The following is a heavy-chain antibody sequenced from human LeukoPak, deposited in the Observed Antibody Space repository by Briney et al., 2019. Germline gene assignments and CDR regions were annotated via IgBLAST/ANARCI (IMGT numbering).Heavy chain of an antibody. CDR1: GFTVSSNY. J-gene: IGHJ6*03. V-gene: IGHV3-66*01. Sequence: PGGSLRLSCAASGFTVSSNYMSWVRQAPGKGLEWASVIYSGGSTYYADSVKGRFTISRDNSKNTLYLQMNSLRAEDTAVYYCARGGSSWSRSYYMDVWGKGTTVTISS. CDR2: IYSGGST. D-gene: IGHD6-13*01. CDR3: ARGGSSWSRSYYMDV.